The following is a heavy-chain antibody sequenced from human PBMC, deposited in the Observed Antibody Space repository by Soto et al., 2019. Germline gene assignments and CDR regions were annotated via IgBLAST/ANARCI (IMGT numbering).Heavy chain of an antibody. CDR2: ISGSGGTT. J-gene: IGHJ6*02. Sequence: EVQLLASGGGLVQPGGSLRLSCAASGFTFSSYAMTWVRQAPGKGLEWVSAISGSGGTTYHADSVKGRFTISRDNSKNTLYLQMNSLRAEDAAVYYCAKPPYSSSSYYYYGMDVWGQGTTVTVSS. CDR1: GFTFSSYA. D-gene: IGHD6-6*01. CDR3: AKPPYSSSSYYYYGMDV. V-gene: IGHV3-23*01.